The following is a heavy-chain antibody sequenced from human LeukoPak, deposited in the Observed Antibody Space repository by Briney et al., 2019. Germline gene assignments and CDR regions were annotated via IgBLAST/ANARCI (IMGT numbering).Heavy chain of an antibody. D-gene: IGHD5-18*01. V-gene: IGHV3-23*01. J-gene: IGHJ3*02. CDR2: ISGSGGST. Sequence: GGSLRLSCAASGFTFSSYAMSWVRQAPGKGLEWVSAISGSGGSTYHADSVKGRFTISRDNSKNTLYLQMNSLRAEDTAVYYCAKDRERYSYAPHAFDIWGQGTMVTVSS. CDR3: AKDRERYSYAPHAFDI. CDR1: GFTFSSYA.